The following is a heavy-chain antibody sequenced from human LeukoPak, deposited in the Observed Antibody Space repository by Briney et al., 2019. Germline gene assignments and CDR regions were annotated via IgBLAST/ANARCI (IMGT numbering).Heavy chain of an antibody. J-gene: IGHJ4*02. CDR2: IYPGDSDT. V-gene: IGHV5-51*01. Sequence: GESLKISCEGSGYSFTSYWISWVGQMPGKGLEWLGIIYPGDSDTRYSPSFQGQVTISADKSISTAYLQWSSLKASDTAMYYCARHIGYFYASVDYWGQGTLVTVSS. D-gene: IGHD3-22*01. CDR3: ARHIGYFYASVDY. CDR1: GYSFTSYW.